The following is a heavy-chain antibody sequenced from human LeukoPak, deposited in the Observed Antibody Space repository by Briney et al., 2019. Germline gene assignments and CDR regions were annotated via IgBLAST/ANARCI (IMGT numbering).Heavy chain of an antibody. Sequence: PSQTLSLTCTVSGGSISSGSYYWSWIRQPAGKGLEWIGRIYTSGSTNYNPSLKSRVTISVDTSKNQFSLKLSSVTAADTAVYYCARRGRNFWSGYPTYYFDYWGQGTLVTVSS. V-gene: IGHV4-61*02. D-gene: IGHD3-3*01. CDR2: IYTSGST. CDR1: GGSISSGSYY. CDR3: ARRGRNFWSGYPTYYFDY. J-gene: IGHJ4*02.